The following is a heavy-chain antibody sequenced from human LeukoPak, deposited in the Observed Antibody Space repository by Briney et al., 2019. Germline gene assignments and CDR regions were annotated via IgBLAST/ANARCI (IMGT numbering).Heavy chain of an antibody. V-gene: IGHV4-59*01. Sequence: SETLSLTCTVSGGSISSYYWSWIRQPPGKGLEWIGYIYYSGSTNYNPSLKSRVTISVDTSKNQFSLKLSSVTAADTAVYYCASLSSGSYNWFDPWGQGTLVTVSS. D-gene: IGHD1-26*01. CDR1: GGSISSYY. CDR2: IYYSGST. CDR3: ASLSSGSYNWFDP. J-gene: IGHJ5*02.